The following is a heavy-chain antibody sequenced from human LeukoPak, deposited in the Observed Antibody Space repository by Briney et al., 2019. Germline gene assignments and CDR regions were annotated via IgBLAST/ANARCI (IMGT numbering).Heavy chain of an antibody. CDR3: ARHFWGDGYFDY. D-gene: IGHD3-3*02. Sequence: PSETLSLTCTVSGGSISSGSYYWSWIRQPAGKGLEWIGRIYTSGSTNYNPSLKSRVTISVDTSKNQFSLKLSSVTAADTAVYYCARHFWGDGYFDYWGQGTLVTVSS. CDR2: IYTSGST. V-gene: IGHV4-61*02. CDR1: GGSISSGSYY. J-gene: IGHJ4*02.